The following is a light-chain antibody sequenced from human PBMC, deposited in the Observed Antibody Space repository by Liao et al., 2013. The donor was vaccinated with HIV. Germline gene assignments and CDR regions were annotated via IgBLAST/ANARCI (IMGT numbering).Light chain of an antibody. CDR1: KLGDEY. CDR2: QDN. Sequence: SYELTQPPSVSVSPGQTASITCSGDKLGDEYSCWYQQKPGQSPVLVIYQDNKRPSGIPERFSGSTSGNTATLTISGTQAMDEADYYCQAWDSSTAWVVFGGGTKLTVL. J-gene: IGLJ2*01. V-gene: IGLV3-1*01. CDR3: QAWDSSTAWVV.